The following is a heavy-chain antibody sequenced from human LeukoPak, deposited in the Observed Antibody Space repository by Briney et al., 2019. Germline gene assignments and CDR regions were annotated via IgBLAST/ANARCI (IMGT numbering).Heavy chain of an antibody. D-gene: IGHD1-14*01. Sequence: PSETLSLTCTVSGVSISGGDYYWSWIRQHPGKGLEWIGSIDYSANTYYNPSLESRVTISVDTSKKQISLKLSSVTAADTAVYYCARLWGGTRPPDYWGQGTLVTVSS. V-gene: IGHV4-39*01. CDR1: GVSISGGDYY. CDR2: IDYSANT. J-gene: IGHJ4*02. CDR3: ARLWGGTRPPDY.